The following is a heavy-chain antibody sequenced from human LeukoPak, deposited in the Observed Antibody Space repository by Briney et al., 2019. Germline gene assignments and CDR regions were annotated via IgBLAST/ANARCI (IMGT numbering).Heavy chain of an antibody. D-gene: IGHD3-16*02. CDR2: XXXXSGGS. J-gene: IGHJ4*02. CDR1: GYIFTGXX. Sequence: ASVKVSCKASGYIFTGXXMHWVRQAPGQGXXXXXXXXXXSGGSXXXXXXXXXXXXTRDTSISTANMDLSRLRSDDTAVYYCARGGVXDYVWGSYRYFDYWGQGTLVTVSS. V-gene: IGHV1-2*02. CDR3: ARGGVXDYVWGSYRYFDY.